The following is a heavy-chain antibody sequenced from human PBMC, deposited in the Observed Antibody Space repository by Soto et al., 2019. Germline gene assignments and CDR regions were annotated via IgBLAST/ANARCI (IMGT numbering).Heavy chain of an antibody. CDR2: INAYNGNT. CDR3: ARDPALGGPFDY. J-gene: IGHJ4*02. V-gene: IGHV1-18*01. Sequence: SYGISWVRQAPGQGLEWMGWINAYNGNTKYARKVQGRVIMTTDTSTSTAYMELRSLRSDDTAVYYCARDPALGGPFDYWGQGTLVTVSS. D-gene: IGHD3-16*01. CDR1: SYG.